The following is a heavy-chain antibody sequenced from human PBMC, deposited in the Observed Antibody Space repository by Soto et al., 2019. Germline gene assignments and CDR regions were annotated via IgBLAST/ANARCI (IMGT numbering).Heavy chain of an antibody. CDR2: INPSGGST. Sequence: GASVKVSCKASGYTFTSYYMHWVRQAPGQGLEWMGIINPSGGSTSCAQKFQGRVTMTRDTSTSTVYMELSSLRSEDTAVYYCARASYDYGDYHPPPQSDYWGQGTLVTVSS. CDR1: GYTFTSYY. CDR3: ARASYDYGDYHPPPQSDY. J-gene: IGHJ4*02. V-gene: IGHV1-46*03. D-gene: IGHD4-17*01.